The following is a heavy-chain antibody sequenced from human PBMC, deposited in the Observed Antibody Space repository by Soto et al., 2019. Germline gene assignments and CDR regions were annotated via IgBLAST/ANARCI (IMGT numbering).Heavy chain of an antibody. CDR2: IIPIFGTA. CDR1: GGTFSSYA. V-gene: IGHV1-69*13. Sequence: GASVKVSCKASGGTFSSYAISWVRQAPGQGLEWMGGIIPIFGTANYAQKFQGRVTITADESTSTAYMELSSLRSEDTAVYYCARGEEYSSSWYAEKYYYYYYGMDVWGQGTTVTVSS. J-gene: IGHJ6*02. D-gene: IGHD6-13*01. CDR3: ARGEEYSSSWYAEKYYYYYYGMDV.